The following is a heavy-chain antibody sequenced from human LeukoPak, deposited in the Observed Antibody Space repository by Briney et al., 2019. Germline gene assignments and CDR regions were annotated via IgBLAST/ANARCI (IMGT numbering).Heavy chain of an antibody. D-gene: IGHD6-13*01. CDR3: TKNGYYSMDV. J-gene: IGHJ6*03. Sequence: PSETLSLTCTVSGDSISSGSYYWGWIRQPPGKGLEWIGEIFPTGSTFYNPSLRSRVTISIEKSGNYFSLNLRSVTAADTAIYYCTKNGYYSMDVWGKGTTVTVSS. CDR2: IFPTGST. V-gene: IGHV4-39*07. CDR1: GDSISSGSYY.